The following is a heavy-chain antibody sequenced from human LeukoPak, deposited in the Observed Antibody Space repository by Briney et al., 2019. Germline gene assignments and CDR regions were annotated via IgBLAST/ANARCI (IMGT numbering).Heavy chain of an antibody. CDR1: GGSISSYY. CDR3: ARRDRNSSSSGGFDY. D-gene: IGHD6-6*01. CDR2: IYTSGST. V-gene: IGHV4-4*07. Sequence: SETLSLTCTVSGGSISSYYWSWIRQPAGKGLEWIGRIYTSGSTNYNPSLKSRVTISVDTSKNQFSLKLSSVTAADTAVYYCARRDRNSSSSGGFDYWGQGTLVTVSS. J-gene: IGHJ4*02.